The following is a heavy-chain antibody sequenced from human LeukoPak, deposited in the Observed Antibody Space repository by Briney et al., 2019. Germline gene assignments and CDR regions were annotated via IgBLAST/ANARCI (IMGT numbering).Heavy chain of an antibody. J-gene: IGHJ6*02. D-gene: IGHD2-2*01. CDR3: ARDSSSSRYYYYGMDV. V-gene: IGHV3-30-3*01. CDR2: ISYDGSNK. CDR1: GFTFSSYA. Sequence: PGGSLRLSCAASGFTFSSYAMHWVRQAPGKGLEWVAVISYDGSNKYYADSVKGRFTISRDNSKNTLYLEMNSLRAEDTAVYYCARDSSSSRYYYYGMDVWGQGTTVTVFS.